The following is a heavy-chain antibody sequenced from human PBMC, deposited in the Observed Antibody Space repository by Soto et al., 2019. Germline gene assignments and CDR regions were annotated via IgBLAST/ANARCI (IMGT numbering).Heavy chain of an antibody. CDR1: GGSFSGYC. D-gene: IGHD2-2*01. CDR3: SRGALSTLLNYYYYYYMDV. V-gene: IGHV4-34*01. J-gene: IGHJ6*03. CDR2: INHSGRT. Sequence: SETLSLTCAVYGGSFSGYCWTWIRQPPGKGKEWIGEINHSGRTNYNPYHKSRVTLSIDTSKNQFSMNLTSVTAADTVVYFCSRGALSTLLNYYYYYYMDVWGKGTTVT.